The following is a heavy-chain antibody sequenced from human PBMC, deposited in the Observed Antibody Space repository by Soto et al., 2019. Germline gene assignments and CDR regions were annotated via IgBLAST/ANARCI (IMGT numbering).Heavy chain of an antibody. CDR1: GFTFSSYS. Sequence: GGSLRLSCAASGFTFSSYSMSWVRQAPGKGLEWVSAITGSGGSTYYADSVKGRFTISRDNSKNTLYLQMNSLRAEDTAVYYCAKEGDLIGYNYGSCFDYWGQGTMVTVYS. CDR2: ITGSGGST. J-gene: IGHJ4*02. CDR3: AKEGDLIGYNYGSCFDY. V-gene: IGHV3-23*01. D-gene: IGHD5-18*01.